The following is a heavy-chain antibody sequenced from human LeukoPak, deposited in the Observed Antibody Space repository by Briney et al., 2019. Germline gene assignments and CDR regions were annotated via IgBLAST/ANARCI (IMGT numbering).Heavy chain of an antibody. V-gene: IGHV1-69*13. J-gene: IGHJ4*02. CDR2: IIPIFGTA. Sequence: SVKVSCKASGYTFTGYYMHWVRQAPGQGLEWMGGIIPIFGTANYAQKFQGRVTITADESTSTAYMELSSLRSEDTAVYYCASPDPLRYFDWLYYYWGQGTLVTVSS. D-gene: IGHD3-9*01. CDR1: GYTFTGYY. CDR3: ASPDPLRYFDWLYYY.